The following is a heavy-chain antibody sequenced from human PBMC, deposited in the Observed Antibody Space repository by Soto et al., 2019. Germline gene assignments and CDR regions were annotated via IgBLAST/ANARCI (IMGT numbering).Heavy chain of an antibody. V-gene: IGHV4-30-4*01. CDR1: GGSVSSGDYY. CDR2: IYYSGST. CDR3: DPLRYTKPGERDGMDV. D-gene: IGHD1-20*01. J-gene: IGHJ6*02. Sequence: SETLSLTCTVSGGSVSSGDYYWSWIRQPPGKGLEWIGYIYYSGSTYYNPSLKSRVTISVDTSKNQFSLKLSSVTAADTAVYYCDPLRYTKPGERDGMDVWGQGTTVTVSS.